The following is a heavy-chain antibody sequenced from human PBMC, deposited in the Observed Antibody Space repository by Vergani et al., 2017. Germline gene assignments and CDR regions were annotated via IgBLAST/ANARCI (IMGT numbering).Heavy chain of an antibody. CDR1: GGSFSGYY. CDR2: INHSGST. J-gene: IGHJ4*02. Sequence: QVQLQQWGAGLLKPSETLSLTCAVYGGSFSGYYWSWTRQPPGKGLEWIGEINHSGSTNYNPSLKSRVTISVDTSKNQFSLKLSSVTAADTAVYYCARGGLGSYYPTTFDYWGQGTLVTVSS. V-gene: IGHV4-34*01. D-gene: IGHD1-26*01. CDR3: ARGGLGSYYPTTFDY.